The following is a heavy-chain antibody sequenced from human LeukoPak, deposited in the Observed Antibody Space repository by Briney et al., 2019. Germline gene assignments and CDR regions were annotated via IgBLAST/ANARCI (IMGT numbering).Heavy chain of an antibody. J-gene: IGHJ4*02. CDR2: ISSSGNAI. V-gene: IGHV3-11*04. CDR1: GFRFSDFY. D-gene: IGHD1-26*01. CDR3: ARGLVNRGPGTYNRRDY. Sequence: GGSLRLSCAASGFRFSDFYMSWIRQAPGKGLEWVSQISSSGNAIYYTDSVKGRFTISRDNGKNSLFLQMNSLRAEDTAVYYCARGLVNRGPGTYNRRDYWGQGTLIIVSS.